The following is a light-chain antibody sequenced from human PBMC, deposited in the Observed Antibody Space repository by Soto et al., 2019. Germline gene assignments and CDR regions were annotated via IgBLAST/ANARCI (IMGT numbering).Light chain of an antibody. CDR3: SSYTTTNSGV. Sequence: QSALIQPASVSGSPGQSLIISCTGTGGDFGSSTYVSWYQQHSDKAPKVVIYEVNKRPSGVSSRFSGAKSGSTASLTISGLQGDYEATYFCSSYTTTNSGVFGGGTKLTVL. J-gene: IGLJ3*02. V-gene: IGLV2-14*01. CDR2: EVN. CDR1: GGDFGSSTY.